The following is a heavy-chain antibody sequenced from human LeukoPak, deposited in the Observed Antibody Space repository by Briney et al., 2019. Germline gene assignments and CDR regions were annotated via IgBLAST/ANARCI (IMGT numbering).Heavy chain of an antibody. D-gene: IGHD6-13*01. Sequence: GGSLRLSCAASGFTFSNYAMHWVRQAPGKGLEWVAVISYDGRNKCYADSVKGRFTISRDNSKNTSYLQMNSLTPEDTAVYYCAKDLYSSSWYDYYGMDVWGQGTTVTVSS. CDR2: ISYDGRNK. V-gene: IGHV3-30*04. CDR3: AKDLYSSSWYDYYGMDV. CDR1: GFTFSNYA. J-gene: IGHJ6*02.